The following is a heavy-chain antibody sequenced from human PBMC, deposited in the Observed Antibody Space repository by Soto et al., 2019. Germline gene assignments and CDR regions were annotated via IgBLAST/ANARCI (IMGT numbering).Heavy chain of an antibody. CDR2: MNPANGNT. CDR1: GYTFTSCD. Sequence: QVQLVQSGAEVKKPGASVKVSCRASGYTFTSCDINWLRHASGRGLEWIGWMNPANGNTHYVQKFQGRDTMTSDISASTAYMELSSLTSEDTAIYYCARIVGRPSNYYGVDVWGQGTTVTVS. CDR3: ARIVGRPSNYYGVDV. D-gene: IGHD1-26*01. J-gene: IGHJ6*02. V-gene: IGHV1-8*01.